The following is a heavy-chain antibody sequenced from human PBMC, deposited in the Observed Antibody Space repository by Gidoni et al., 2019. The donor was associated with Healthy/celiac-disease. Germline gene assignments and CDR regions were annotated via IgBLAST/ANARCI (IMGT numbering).Heavy chain of an antibody. CDR1: GFTFSSYA. J-gene: IGHJ4*02. D-gene: IGHD3-9*01. CDR2: ISGSGGST. CDR3: AKVGRYDILTGYPY. Sequence: EGQLLESGGGLVQPGGSLRLSCAASGFTFSSYAMSWVRQAQGKGLEWVSAISGSGGSTYYADSVKGRFTISRDNSKNTLYLQMNSLRAEDTAVYYCAKVGRYDILTGYPYWGQGTLVTVSS. V-gene: IGHV3-23*01.